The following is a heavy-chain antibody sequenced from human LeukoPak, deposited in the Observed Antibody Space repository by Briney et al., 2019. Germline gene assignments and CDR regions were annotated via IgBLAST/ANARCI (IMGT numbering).Heavy chain of an antibody. D-gene: IGHD2-2*01. CDR1: GYSFTGYW. V-gene: IGHV5-51*01. CDR3: ARHAIPADLLDWHAFDI. Sequence: GESLKISCKGSGYSFTGYWIGGVRQMPGKGLEWMGIIYPVESDTRYSPAFQGQVTISADKSISTAYLQWSSQKASDTAMYYCARHAIPADLLDWHAFDICGQGTMVTVSS. CDR2: IYPVESDT. J-gene: IGHJ3*02.